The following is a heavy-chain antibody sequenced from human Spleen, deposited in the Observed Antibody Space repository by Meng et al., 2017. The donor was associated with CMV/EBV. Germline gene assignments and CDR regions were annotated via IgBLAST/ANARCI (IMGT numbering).Heavy chain of an antibody. V-gene: IGHV4-34*01. CDR1: GGSFCGYY. CDR2: INDNGST. J-gene: IGHJ2*01. Sequence: VYGGSFCGYYWSWIRQPPGTGLEWIGEINDNGSTNYIPSLKSRVTISVDTSKNQFSLRLRSVTAADTAVYYCARGRRDGYRYWYFALWGRGTLVTVSS. CDR3: ARGRRDGYRYWYFAL. D-gene: IGHD5-24*01.